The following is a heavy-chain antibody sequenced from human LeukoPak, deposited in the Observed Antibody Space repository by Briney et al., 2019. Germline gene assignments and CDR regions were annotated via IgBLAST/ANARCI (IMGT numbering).Heavy chain of an antibody. CDR3: ARSLVGATPFDY. Sequence: ASVKVSCKASGYTFTGYYMHWVRQAPGQGLEWMGWISPNSGGTNYAQKFQGRVTMTRDTSISTAYMELSRLRSDDTAVYYCARSLVGATPFDYWGQGTLVTVSS. J-gene: IGHJ4*02. CDR2: ISPNSGGT. V-gene: IGHV1-2*02. CDR1: GYTFTGYY. D-gene: IGHD1-26*01.